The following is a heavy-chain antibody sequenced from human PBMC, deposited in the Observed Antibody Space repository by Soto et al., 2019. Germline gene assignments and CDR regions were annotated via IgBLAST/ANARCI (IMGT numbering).Heavy chain of an antibody. J-gene: IGHJ2*01. V-gene: IGHV3-23*01. D-gene: IGHD2-2*01. CDR3: ARKVLGSTSRPDWWYFDL. CDR2: ISGGGDRA. CDR1: GFTFINYA. Sequence: EVQLLESGGGLVQPGGSLRLSWVGSGFTFINYAMNWVRQTPGKGLEWVSTISGGGDRAFDADTVKGRFTISRDNSKNTVNLQMNSLRADDTAVYYCARKVLGSTSRPDWWYFDLWGRGTLVTVSS.